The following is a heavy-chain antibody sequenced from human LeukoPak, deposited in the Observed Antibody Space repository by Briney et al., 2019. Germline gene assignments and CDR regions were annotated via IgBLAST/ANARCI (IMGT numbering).Heavy chain of an antibody. D-gene: IGHD3-9*01. V-gene: IGHV3-21*01. CDR1: GFTFSSYS. J-gene: IGHJ3*02. CDR3: ASGDILTGYKVDAFDI. Sequence: PGGSLRLSCAASGFTFSSYSMNWVRQAPGQGLEWVSSISSSSTFTYYADSVKGRFTISRDNAKNSLYPQMNSLRAGETAVYYCASGDILTGYKVDAFDIWGQGTMVTVSS. CDR2: ISSSSTFT.